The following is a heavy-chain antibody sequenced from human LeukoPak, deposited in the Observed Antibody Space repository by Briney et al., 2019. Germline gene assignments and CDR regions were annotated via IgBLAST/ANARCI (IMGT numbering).Heavy chain of an antibody. CDR3: ARIPPNDAFDI. D-gene: IGHD2-2*02. J-gene: IGHJ3*02. CDR2: IYYSGST. CDR1: GGSIRSYY. V-gene: IGHV4-59*01. Sequence: SETLSLTCTVSGGSIRSYYWSWIRQPPGKGLEWIGYIYYSGSTNYNPSLKSRVTISVDTSKNQFSLKLSSVTAADTAVYYCARIPPNDAFDIWGQGTMVTVSS.